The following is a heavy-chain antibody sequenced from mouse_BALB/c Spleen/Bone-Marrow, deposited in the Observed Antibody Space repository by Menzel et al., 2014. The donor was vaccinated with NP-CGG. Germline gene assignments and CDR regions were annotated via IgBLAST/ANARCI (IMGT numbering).Heavy chain of an antibody. V-gene: IGHV14-3*02. CDR2: VDPANGNT. D-gene: IGHD3-2*02. CDR3: ARDRLGNDIDY. Sequence: EVKLMESGAELVKPGASVKLSCTASGFNIKDTYMHWVKQRPEQGLEWIGRVDPANGNTKYDPKFQGKATITADTSSNTAYLQLSSLTSEDTAVYYCARDRLGNDIDYWGQGTTLTVTS. J-gene: IGHJ2*01. CDR1: GFNIKDTY.